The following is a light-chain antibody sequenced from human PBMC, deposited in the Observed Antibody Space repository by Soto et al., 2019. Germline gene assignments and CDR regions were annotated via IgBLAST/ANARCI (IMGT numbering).Light chain of an antibody. CDR1: HSVSSN. J-gene: IGKJ2*01. CDR2: GAS. V-gene: IGKV3-15*01. CDR3: HQYNSWTET. Sequence: EIVMTQSPATLSVSPGDRATLSCRASHSVSSNLAWYQHNPVQAPRLLVYGASTRATGIPARFSGSGSGTEFTLTISTLQSEDFEVYYCHQYNSWTETFGQGTKLDIK.